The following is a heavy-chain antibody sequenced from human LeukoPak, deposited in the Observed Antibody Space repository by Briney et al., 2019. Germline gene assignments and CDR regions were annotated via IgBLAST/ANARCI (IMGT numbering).Heavy chain of an antibody. CDR1: GFTLNKYW. J-gene: IGHJ5*02. CDR3: ARDAYTTTSNWLDP. Sequence: GGSLRLSCEASGFTLNKYWMHWVRQAPGKGLVWVSRITGDGSDIAYADSVKVRFTVSRDDAKNTLFLQMTSLRVEDTAIYYCARDAYTTTSNWLDPWGQGTLVTVSS. V-gene: IGHV3-74*01. D-gene: IGHD4-17*01. CDR2: ITGDGSDI.